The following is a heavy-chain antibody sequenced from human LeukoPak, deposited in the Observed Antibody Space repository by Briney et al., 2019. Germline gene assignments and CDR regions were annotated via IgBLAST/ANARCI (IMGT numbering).Heavy chain of an antibody. V-gene: IGHV1-8*02. CDR1: GDTFSSYA. CDR3: ARGDYGDYTWDY. J-gene: IGHJ4*02. Sequence: ASVKVSCKASGDTFSSYAINWVRQATGQGLEWMGWMNPNSGNTGYAQKFQGRVTMTRNTSISTAYMELSSLRSEDTAVYYCARGDYGDYTWDYWGQGTLVTVSS. CDR2: MNPNSGNT. D-gene: IGHD4-17*01.